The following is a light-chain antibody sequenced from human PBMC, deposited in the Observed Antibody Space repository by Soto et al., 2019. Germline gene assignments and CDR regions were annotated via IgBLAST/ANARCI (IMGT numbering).Light chain of an antibody. J-gene: IGKJ1*01. V-gene: IGKV1-5*03. Sequence: DIQMTQSPSTLSASVRDRVTITCRASQSISSWLAWYQQKPGKAPKLLIYKASSLESGVPSRFSGSGSGTESTLTISSLQPDDFATYYRQQYNRYWTFGQGTKVEIK. CDR2: KAS. CDR1: QSISSW. CDR3: QQYNRYWT.